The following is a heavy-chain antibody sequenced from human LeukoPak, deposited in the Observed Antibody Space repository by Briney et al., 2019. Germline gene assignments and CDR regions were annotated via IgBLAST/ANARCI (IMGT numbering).Heavy chain of an antibody. V-gene: IGHV3-30-3*01. D-gene: IGHD2-2*01. J-gene: IGHJ3*02. CDR3: AREGLVQYAHEAFDI. Sequence: GGSLRLSCAASGFTFSSYAMHWVRQAPGKGLEWVAVISYDGSNKYYADSVKGRFTISRDNAKNSLYLQMNSLRVEDTAVYYCAREGLVQYAHEAFDIWGQGTMVTVSS. CDR2: ISYDGSNK. CDR1: GFTFSSYA.